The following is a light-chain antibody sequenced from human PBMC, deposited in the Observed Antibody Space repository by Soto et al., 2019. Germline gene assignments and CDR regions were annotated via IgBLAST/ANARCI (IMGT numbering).Light chain of an antibody. CDR2: GAS. J-gene: IGKJ2*01. Sequence: EIVMTQSPATLSVSPGERATLSCRASQSVSSNLAWYQQKPGQAPRLLIYGASTRATGIPARFRGSGSGTEFTLTISSLQSEDFAVYYCQPYHNWQPYTFGQGNKLEIK. V-gene: IGKV3-15*01. CDR1: QSVSSN. CDR3: QPYHNWQPYT.